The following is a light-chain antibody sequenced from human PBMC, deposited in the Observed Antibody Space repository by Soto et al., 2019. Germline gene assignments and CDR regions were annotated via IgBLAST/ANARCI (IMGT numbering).Light chain of an antibody. CDR2: AAS. CDR3: QQYNNWST. Sequence: SLSPGERATLSCRASQSVSSCLAWYQQQPGQAPRLLINAASTRATSVPARFSGSGSGTDFTLTINSLQAEDFAVYYCQQYNNWSTFGQGTRLEIK. J-gene: IGKJ5*01. CDR1: QSVSSC. V-gene: IGKV3-15*01.